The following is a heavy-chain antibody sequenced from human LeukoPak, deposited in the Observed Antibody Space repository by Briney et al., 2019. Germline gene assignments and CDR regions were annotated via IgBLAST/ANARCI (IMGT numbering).Heavy chain of an antibody. D-gene: IGHD3-22*01. J-gene: IGHJ4*02. V-gene: IGHV3-43*02. CDR3: AKGVNTISFTFDY. CDR2: ISGDGGSK. CDR1: GFTFDDYA. Sequence: GGSLRLSCAASGFTFDDYAMHWVRQAPGQGLEWVSLISGDGGSKYYADSVKGRFTISRDNSKNSLYLQMNSLRTADTALYYCAKGVNTISFTFDYWGQGSLVSVSS.